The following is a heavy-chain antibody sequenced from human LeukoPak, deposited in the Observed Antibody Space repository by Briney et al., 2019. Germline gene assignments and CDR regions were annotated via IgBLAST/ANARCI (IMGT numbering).Heavy chain of an antibody. Sequence: ASVKVSCKASGYTFTSYGISWVRQAPGQGLEWMGWINTNSGNPTYAQGFAGRFVFSLDTSVTTAYLQISSLKPEDTAVYYCARDGLLVIVDDTDAFDIWGQGTMVTVSS. CDR2: INTNSGNP. J-gene: IGHJ3*02. CDR3: ARDGLLVIVDDTDAFDI. D-gene: IGHD3-22*01. CDR1: GYTFTSYG. V-gene: IGHV7-4-1*02.